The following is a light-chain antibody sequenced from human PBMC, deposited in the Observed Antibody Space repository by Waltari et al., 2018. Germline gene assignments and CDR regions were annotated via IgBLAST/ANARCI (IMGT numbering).Light chain of an antibody. CDR2: KAS. J-gene: IGKJ1*01. CDR1: ESISRW. Sequence: DIQMTQSPATLSASVGDRVTITCRASESISRWLAWYQQKPGEAPKVLICKASNLESGGPSRFSGRGSGTEFTLSISSLEPDDYATYYCQQYKTHSRTFGQGTKV. CDR3: QQYKTHSRT. V-gene: IGKV1-5*03.